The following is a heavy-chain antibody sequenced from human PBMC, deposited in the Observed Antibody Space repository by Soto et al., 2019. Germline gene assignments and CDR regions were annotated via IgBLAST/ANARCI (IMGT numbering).Heavy chain of an antibody. D-gene: IGHD3-3*01. CDR3: AKDGTYYDFWSGPFDY. CDR1: GFTFSSYA. CDR2: ISGSGGST. J-gene: IGHJ4*02. Sequence: GGSLRLSCAASGFTFSSYAMSWVRQAPGKGLEWVSAISGSGGSTYYADSVKGRFTISRDNSKNTLYLQMNSLRAEDTAVYYCAKDGTYYDFWSGPFDYWGQGSPVTVS. V-gene: IGHV3-23*01.